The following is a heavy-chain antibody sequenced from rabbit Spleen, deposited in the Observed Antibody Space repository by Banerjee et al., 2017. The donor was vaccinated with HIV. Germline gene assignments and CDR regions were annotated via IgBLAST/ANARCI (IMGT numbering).Heavy chain of an antibody. CDR3: ARNYVNAFDP. Sequence: LEESGGGLVKPGRTLTLTCTVSGFSFSSNWICWVRQAPGKGLEWIACIDTNDGDTDYANWPKGRFTISKTSSTTVTLQMTSLTAADTATYFCARNYVNAFDPWGPGTLVTVS. V-gene: IGHV1S45*01. D-gene: IGHD1-1*01. CDR1: GFSFSSNW. J-gene: IGHJ2*01. CDR2: IDTNDGDT.